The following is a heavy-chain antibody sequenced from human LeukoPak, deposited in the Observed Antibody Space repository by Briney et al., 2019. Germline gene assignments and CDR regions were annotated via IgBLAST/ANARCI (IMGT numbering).Heavy chain of an antibody. CDR1: GFAFSNYD. J-gene: IGHJ4*02. V-gene: IGHV3-48*04. CDR2: ITSSSSTI. Sequence: GGSLRLSCAASGFAFSNYDMNWVRQAPGRGLEWVSYITSSSSTIYYADSVNSRFTISRDNAKTSLHLKMNSLGADDTAVYYSAREVGGYSDSWGQGTLVTVSS. CDR3: AREVGGYSDS. D-gene: IGHD5-12*01.